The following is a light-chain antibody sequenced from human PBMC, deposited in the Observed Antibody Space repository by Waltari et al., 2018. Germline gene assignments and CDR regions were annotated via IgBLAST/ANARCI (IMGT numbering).Light chain of an antibody. CDR1: QSISIY. CDR3: QQSYSTPPYT. CDR2: AAS. Sequence: DIQMTQSPSSLSASIGDRVPITCRAIQSISIYLNWYQQKPGKAPRLLITAASNLQRGVPSRLRGSGSGTDFTLTISSLQPEDFATYYCQQSYSTPPYTFGQGTKLEIK. J-gene: IGKJ2*01. V-gene: IGKV1-39*01.